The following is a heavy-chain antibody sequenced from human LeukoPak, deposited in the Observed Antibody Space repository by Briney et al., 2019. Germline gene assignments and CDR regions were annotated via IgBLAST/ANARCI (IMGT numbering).Heavy chain of an antibody. CDR3: ARDLHTYYDFWSGYYKDYYMDV. CDR1: GGSISSHY. Sequence: SETLSLTCTVSGGSISSHYWSWIRQPPGKGLEWIGYIYYSGSTNYNPSLKSRVTISVDTSKNQFSLKLSSVTAADTAVYYCARDLHTYYDFWSGYYKDYYMDVWAKGPRSPSP. V-gene: IGHV4-59*11. CDR2: IYYSGST. D-gene: IGHD3-3*01. J-gene: IGHJ6*03.